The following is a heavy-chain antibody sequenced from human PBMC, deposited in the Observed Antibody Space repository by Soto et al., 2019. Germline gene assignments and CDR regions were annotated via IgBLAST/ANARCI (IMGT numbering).Heavy chain of an antibody. CDR2: ISGSGGST. D-gene: IGHD2-15*01. CDR1: GFTFSSYA. Sequence: GGSLRLSCAASGFTFSSYAMSWVRQAPGKGLEWVSAISGSGGSTYYADSVKGRFTISRDNSKNTLYLQMNSLRAEDTAVYYCAKAKGYCSGGSCYPYYMDVWGKGTTITVSS. CDR3: AKAKGYCSGGSCYPYYMDV. J-gene: IGHJ6*03. V-gene: IGHV3-23*01.